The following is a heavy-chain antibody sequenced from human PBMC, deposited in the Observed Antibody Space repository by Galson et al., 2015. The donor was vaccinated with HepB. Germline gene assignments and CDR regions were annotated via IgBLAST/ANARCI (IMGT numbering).Heavy chain of an antibody. J-gene: IGHJ4*02. D-gene: IGHD2-2*01. V-gene: IGHV1-46*01. CDR3: AREGGGGGYIVVVPAAILDY. CDR2: INPSGGST. Sequence: SVKVSCRASGYTFTSYYMHWVRQAPGQGLEWMGIINPSGGSTSYAQKFQGRVTMTRDTSTSTVYMELSSLRSEDTAVYYCAREGGGGGYIVVVPAAILDYWGQGTLVTVSS. CDR1: GYTFTSYY.